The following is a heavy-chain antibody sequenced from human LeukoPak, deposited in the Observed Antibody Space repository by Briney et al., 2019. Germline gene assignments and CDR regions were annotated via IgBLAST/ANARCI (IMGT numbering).Heavy chain of an antibody. J-gene: IGHJ5*02. D-gene: IGHD3-10*01. V-gene: IGHV4-34*01. CDR3: ARGNIGHGSGTGNWFDP. CDR1: GGTFSGYY. Sequence: AETLSLTCAVYGGTFSGYYWRWIRQPPGKGLEWIGEINHSGSTNYNPSLKGRVTISVDTSKNQFSLKLSSVTAADTAVYYCARGNIGHGSGTGNWFDPWGQGTLVTVSS. CDR2: INHSGST.